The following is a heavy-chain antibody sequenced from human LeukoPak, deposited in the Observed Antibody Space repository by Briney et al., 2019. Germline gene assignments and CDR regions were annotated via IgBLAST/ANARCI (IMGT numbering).Heavy chain of an antibody. J-gene: IGHJ4*02. CDR2: IWYDGSNK. CDR1: GFPFSSYW. CDR3: ATLITGTTGIDY. D-gene: IGHD1-7*01. Sequence: GGSLRLSCVASGFPFSSYWMTWVRQAPGKGLEWVAVIWYDGSNKYYADSVKGRFTISRDNSKNTLFLQMNSLRAEDTAVYYCATLITGTTGIDYWGQGTLVTVSS. V-gene: IGHV3-33*08.